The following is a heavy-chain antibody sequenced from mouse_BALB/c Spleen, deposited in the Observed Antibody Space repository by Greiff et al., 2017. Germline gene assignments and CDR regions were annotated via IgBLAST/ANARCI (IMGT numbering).Heavy chain of an antibody. Sequence: QVHVKQSGPELVRPGVSVKISCKGSSYTFTDYAMHWVKQSHAKSLEWIGVISTYYGNTNYNQKFKGKATMTVDKSSSTAYMELARLTSEDSAVYYCARGGGPYYFDYWGQGTTLTVSS. J-gene: IGHJ2*01. CDR2: ISTYYGNT. CDR3: ARGGGPYYFDY. CDR1: SYTFTDYA. V-gene: IGHV1-67*01. D-gene: IGHD1-1*02.